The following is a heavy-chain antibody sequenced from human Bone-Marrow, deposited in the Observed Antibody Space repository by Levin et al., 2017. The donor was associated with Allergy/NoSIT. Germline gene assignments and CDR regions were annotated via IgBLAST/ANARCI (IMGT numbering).Heavy chain of an antibody. CDR1: GDSITTGDSY. Sequence: LRLSCTVSGDSITTGDSYWSWIRQHPGKGLEWIGYIYYSGSTYYNPSLKSRVTISVDTSKNQFSLKLSSVSAADTAVYYCARERGLCSSTSCYLGRFDPWGQGTLVTVSS. D-gene: IGHD2-2*01. V-gene: IGHV4-31*03. J-gene: IGHJ5*02. CDR3: ARERGLCSSTSCYLGRFDP. CDR2: IYYSGST.